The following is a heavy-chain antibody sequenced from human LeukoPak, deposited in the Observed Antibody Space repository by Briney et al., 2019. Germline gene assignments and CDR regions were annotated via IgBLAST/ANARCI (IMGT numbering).Heavy chain of an antibody. V-gene: IGHV3-23*01. CDR3: ARSAHLYDILTGYYSYYYYMDV. Sequence: GGSLGLSCAASGFTFINYAVTWVRQAPGKGLEWVSYISGSGDSTYYADSVKGRFTISRDNAKNSLYLQMNSLRAEDTAVYYCARSAHLYDILTGYYSYYYYMDVWGKGTTVTISS. CDR1: GFTFINYA. D-gene: IGHD3-9*01. J-gene: IGHJ6*03. CDR2: ISGSGDST.